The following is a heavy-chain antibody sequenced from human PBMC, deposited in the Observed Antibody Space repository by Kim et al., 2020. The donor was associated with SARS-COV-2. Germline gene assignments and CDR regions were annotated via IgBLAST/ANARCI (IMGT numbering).Heavy chain of an antibody. Sequence: GGSLRLSCVASGFLFSDYGIHWVHQAPGKGLEWVAVIWYDGSNENYVDSVKGRFTISRDNSKNTLYLEMNSLRVEDTAVYYCAREVVGAAVRSAMDVWGQGTTVTVAS. J-gene: IGHJ6*02. CDR1: GFLFSDYG. D-gene: IGHD2-15*01. CDR2: IWYDGSNE. V-gene: IGHV3-33*01. CDR3: AREVVGAAVRSAMDV.